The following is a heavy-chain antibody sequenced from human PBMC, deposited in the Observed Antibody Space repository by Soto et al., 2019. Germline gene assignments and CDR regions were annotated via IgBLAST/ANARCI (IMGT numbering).Heavy chain of an antibody. Sequence: ASVKVSCKASGYTFTSYGISWVRQAPGQGLEWMGWISAYNGNTNYAQKLQGRVTMTTDTSTSTAYMELRSLRSDDTAVYYCARPSVAVSDTFWFDPWGQGPIVTVYS. CDR3: ARPSVAVSDTFWFDP. CDR2: ISAYNGNT. D-gene: IGHD6-19*01. CDR1: GYTFTSYG. V-gene: IGHV1-18*01. J-gene: IGHJ5*02.